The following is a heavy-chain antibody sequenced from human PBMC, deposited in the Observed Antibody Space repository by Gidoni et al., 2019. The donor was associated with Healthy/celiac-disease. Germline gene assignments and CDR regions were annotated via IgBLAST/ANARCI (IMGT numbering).Heavy chain of an antibody. Sequence: STYYNPSLKSRVTISVDRSKNQFSLKLSSVTAADTAVYYCARATVTNNWFDPWGQGTLVTVSS. J-gene: IGHJ5*02. D-gene: IGHD4-17*01. CDR3: ARATVTNNWFDP. CDR2: ST. V-gene: IGHV4-30-2*01.